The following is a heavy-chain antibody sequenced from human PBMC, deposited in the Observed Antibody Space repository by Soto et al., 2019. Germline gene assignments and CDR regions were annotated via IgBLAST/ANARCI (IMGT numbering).Heavy chain of an antibody. CDR1: GGTFSSYA. V-gene: IGHV1-69*13. J-gene: IGHJ3*02. D-gene: IGHD3-16*02. CDR3: ARVIRGYAWGSYRYPDAFDI. Sequence: ASVKVSCKASGGTFSSYAISWVRQAPGQGLEWMGGIIPIFGTANYAQKFQGRVTITAGESTSTAYMELSSLRSEDTAVYYCARVIRGYAWGSYRYPDAFDIWGQGTMVTVSS. CDR2: IIPIFGTA.